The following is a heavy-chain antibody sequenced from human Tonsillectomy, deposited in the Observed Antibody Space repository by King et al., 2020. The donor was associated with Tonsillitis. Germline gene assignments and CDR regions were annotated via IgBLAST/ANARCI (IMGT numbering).Heavy chain of an antibody. CDR1: GFTFSSYG. J-gene: IGHJ6*02. CDR2: ISYDGSNK. CDR3: AKDRGNSLPDPYYYYYGMDV. D-gene: IGHD3-10*01. V-gene: IGHV3-30*18. Sequence: VQLVESGGGVVQPGRSLRLSCAASGFTFSSYGMHWVRQAPGKGLEWVAVISYDGSNKYYADSVKGRFTISRDNSKNTLYLQMNSLRAEDTAVYYCAKDRGNSLPDPYYYYYGMDVWGQGTTVTVSS.